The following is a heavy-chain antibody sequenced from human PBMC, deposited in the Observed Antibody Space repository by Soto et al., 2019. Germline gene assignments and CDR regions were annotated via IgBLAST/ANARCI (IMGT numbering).Heavy chain of an antibody. CDR3: TREFRTSGSRDAVDI. CDR1: GFTVSSYY. Sequence: EVQLVESGGGLVQPGGSLRLSCAASGFTVSSYYMSWVRQAPGRGLEWVSVTYPGGTTHYADSVKGRFTISRDSSENTMYLQMNSLRADDTAMYYCTREFRTSGSRDAVDIWGQGTVVTVSS. D-gene: IGHD1-26*01. J-gene: IGHJ3*02. CDR2: TYPGGTT. V-gene: IGHV3-66*01.